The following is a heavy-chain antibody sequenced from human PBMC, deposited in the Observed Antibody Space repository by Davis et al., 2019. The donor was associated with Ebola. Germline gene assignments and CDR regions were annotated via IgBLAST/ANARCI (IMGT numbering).Heavy chain of an antibody. CDR1: EFSFSSYW. Sequence: GESLKISCVASEFSFSSYWFHWVRQALGKVLEWVSRIDTDGSITDYADSVRGRFTISRDNAKNTLFLQMNSLRADDTAVYYCARDVAGRAGYWGQGTLVTVSS. V-gene: IGHV3-74*01. D-gene: IGHD1-14*01. J-gene: IGHJ4*02. CDR3: ARDVAGRAGY. CDR2: IDTDGSIT.